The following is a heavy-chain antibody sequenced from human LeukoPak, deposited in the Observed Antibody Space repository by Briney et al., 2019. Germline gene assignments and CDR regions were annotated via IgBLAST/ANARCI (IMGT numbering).Heavy chain of an antibody. CDR2: IKQDGGEQ. CDR3: ARANYVWGSPMFY. D-gene: IGHD3-16*01. J-gene: IGHJ4*02. CDR1: GFTFSTYW. V-gene: IGHV3-7*01. Sequence: GGSLRLSCAASGFTFSTYWMSWVRQAPGKGLEWVANIKQDGGEQSYVDSVKGRFAISRDNAKNSLYLQMNSLRGEDTAVYYCARANYVWGSPMFYWGQGTLVTVSS.